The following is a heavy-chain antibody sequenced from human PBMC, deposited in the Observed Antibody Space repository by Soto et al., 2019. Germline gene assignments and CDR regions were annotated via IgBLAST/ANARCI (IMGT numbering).Heavy chain of an antibody. J-gene: IGHJ4*02. CDR3: ARNPYGSGSSHFDY. V-gene: IGHV4-4*02. CDR1: SGSISSSNW. D-gene: IGHD3-10*01. Sequence: PSETLSLTCAVSSGSISSSNWWSWVRQPPGKGLEWIGEIYHSGSTNYNPSLKSRVTISVDKSKNQFSLKLSSVTAADTAVYYCARNPYGSGSSHFDYWGQGTLVTVSS. CDR2: IYHSGST.